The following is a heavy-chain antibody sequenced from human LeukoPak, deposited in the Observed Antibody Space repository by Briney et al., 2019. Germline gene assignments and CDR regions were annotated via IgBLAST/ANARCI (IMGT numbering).Heavy chain of an antibody. CDR1: GGTFISYA. D-gene: IGHD3-10*01. CDR3: ARGSRLWFGELFAYYFDY. J-gene: IGHJ4*02. Sequence: GASVKVSCKASGGTFISYAISWVRQAPGQGLEWMGGIIPIFGTANYAQKFQGRVTITTDESTRTDYMELSSLRSEDTAVYYCARGSRLWFGELFAYYFDYWGQGTLVTVSS. V-gene: IGHV1-69*05. CDR2: IIPIFGTA.